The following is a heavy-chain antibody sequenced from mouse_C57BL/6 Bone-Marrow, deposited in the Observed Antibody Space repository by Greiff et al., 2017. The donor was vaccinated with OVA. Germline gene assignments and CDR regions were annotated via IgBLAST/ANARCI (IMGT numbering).Heavy chain of an antibody. D-gene: IGHD1-1*01. CDR1: GYTFTDYY. J-gene: IGHJ2*01. CDR2: INPNNGGT. CDR3: ARSFITTVVATDFDY. Sequence: EVKLVESGPELVKPGASVKISCKASGYTFTDYYMNWVKQSHGKSLEWIGDINPNNGGTSYNQKFKGKATLTVDKSSSTAYMELRSLTSEDSAVYYCARSFITTVVATDFDYWGQGTTLTVSS. V-gene: IGHV1-26*01.